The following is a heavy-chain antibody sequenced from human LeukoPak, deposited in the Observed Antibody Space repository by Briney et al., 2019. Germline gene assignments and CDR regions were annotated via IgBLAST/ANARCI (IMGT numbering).Heavy chain of an antibody. D-gene: IGHD1-26*01. J-gene: IGHJ4*02. Sequence: GRSLRLSCAASGFTFSSYGMHWVRQAPGKGLEWVAVIWYDGSNKYYADSVKGRFTISRDNSKNTLYLQMNGLRAEDTAVYYCAKDFTPHRGSYGIDYWGQGTLVTVSS. V-gene: IGHV3-33*06. CDR1: GFTFSSYG. CDR2: IWYDGSNK. CDR3: AKDFTPHRGSYGIDY.